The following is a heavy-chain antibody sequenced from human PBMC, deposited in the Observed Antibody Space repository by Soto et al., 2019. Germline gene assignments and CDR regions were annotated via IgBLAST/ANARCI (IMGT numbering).Heavy chain of an antibody. CDR3: ARARYCSGGSCYYYYYYMDV. Sequence: QLQLQESGPGLVKPSETLSLTCTVSGGSISSSSYYWGWIRQPPGKGLEWIGSIYYSGSTYYNPSLKSRVTISVDTSKNQFSLKLSSVTAADTAVYYCARARYCSGGSCYYYYYYMDVWGKGTTVTVSS. D-gene: IGHD2-15*01. CDR1: GGSISSSSYY. CDR2: IYYSGST. V-gene: IGHV4-39*01. J-gene: IGHJ6*03.